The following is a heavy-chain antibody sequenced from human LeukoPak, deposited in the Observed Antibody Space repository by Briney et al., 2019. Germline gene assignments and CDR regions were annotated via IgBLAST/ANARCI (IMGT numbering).Heavy chain of an antibody. V-gene: IGHV3-48*02. CDR1: GFSFSSYN. D-gene: IGHD2-2*01. J-gene: IGHJ6*02. Sequence: GGSLRLSCAASGFSFSSYNMNWVRQAPGKGLEWVSYISSGSSSIYYEDSVKGRFTISRDNAKNSLYLQMNSLRDEDTAVYFCARDAYQVLVTYYYGMDVWGQGTTVTVS. CDR2: ISSGSSSI. CDR3: ARDAYQVLVTYYYGMDV.